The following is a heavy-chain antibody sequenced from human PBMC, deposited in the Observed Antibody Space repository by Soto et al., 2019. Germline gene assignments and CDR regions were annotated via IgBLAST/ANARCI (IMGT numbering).Heavy chain of an antibody. CDR1: GFTVSSNY. J-gene: IGHJ6*02. CDR2: IYSGGST. D-gene: IGHD6-19*01. V-gene: IGHV3-53*01. CDR3: ATRSSGWYYLDV. Sequence: TGGSLRFSCAASGFTVSSNYMSWVRQAPGKGLEWVSVIYSGGSTYYADSVKGRFTISRDNSKNTLYLQMNSLRAEDTAVYYCATRSSGWYYLDVWGQGTTVTVSS.